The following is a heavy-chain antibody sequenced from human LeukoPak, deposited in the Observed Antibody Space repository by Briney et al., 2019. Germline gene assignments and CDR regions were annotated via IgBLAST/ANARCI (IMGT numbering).Heavy chain of an antibody. CDR1: GYTFTGYY. CDR2: INPDSGGT. CDR3: ARGSFSADAPLVLDYFHH. Sequence: GASVKVSCKASGYTFTGYYMHWVRQAPGQGLEWMGWINPDSGGTNYAQNFQGRVTMTRDTSISTAYMELSRLRADDTAVYYCARGSFSADAPLVLDYFHHWGQGTLVTDSS. J-gene: IGHJ1*01. D-gene: IGHD5-18*01. V-gene: IGHV1-2*02.